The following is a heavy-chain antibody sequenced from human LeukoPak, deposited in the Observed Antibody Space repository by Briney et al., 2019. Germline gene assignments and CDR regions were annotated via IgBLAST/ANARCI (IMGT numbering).Heavy chain of an antibody. CDR1: GFIFSNYG. CDR2: ISGSGGST. Sequence: GGSLRLSCAASGFIFSNYGMSWVRQAPGKGLEWVSAISGSGGSTYYADSVKGRFTISRDNSKNTLYLQLSSQRAEDTALYYCAKATMVLGWFDPWGQGTLVTVSS. V-gene: IGHV3-23*01. D-gene: IGHD4-23*01. J-gene: IGHJ5*02. CDR3: AKATMVLGWFDP.